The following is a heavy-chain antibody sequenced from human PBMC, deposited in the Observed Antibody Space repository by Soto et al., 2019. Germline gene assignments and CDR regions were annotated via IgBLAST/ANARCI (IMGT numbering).Heavy chain of an antibody. J-gene: IGHJ3*02. Sequence: SQTLSLTCTVSGGSIRSSSYYWGWIRQPPGKGLEWIGSIYYSGSTYYNPSLKSRVTISVDTSKNQFSLKLSSVTAADTAVYYCARHPRYCSGGSCYNHGAFDIWGQGTMVTVSS. D-gene: IGHD2-15*01. CDR1: GGSIRSSSYY. V-gene: IGHV4-39*01. CDR2: IYYSGST. CDR3: ARHPRYCSGGSCYNHGAFDI.